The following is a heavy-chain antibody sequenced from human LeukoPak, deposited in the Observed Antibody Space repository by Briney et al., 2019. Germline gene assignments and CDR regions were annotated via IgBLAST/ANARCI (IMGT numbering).Heavy chain of an antibody. D-gene: IGHD5-12*01. CDR3: ARARSGYDLIPSDY. V-gene: IGHV1-2*02. CDR1: GYTFTGYY. J-gene: IGHJ4*02. Sequence: ASVKVSCKASGYTFTGYYMHWVRQAPGQGLEWMGWINPNSGGTNYAQKFQGRVTMTRDTSISTAYMELSRLRSDDTAVYYCARARSGYDLIPSDYWGQGTLVTVSS. CDR2: INPNSGGT.